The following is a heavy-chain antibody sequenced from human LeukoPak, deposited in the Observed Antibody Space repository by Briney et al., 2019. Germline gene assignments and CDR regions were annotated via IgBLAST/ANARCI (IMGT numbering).Heavy chain of an antibody. J-gene: IGHJ6*02. V-gene: IGHV3-30-3*01. CDR1: GFTFSSYA. Sequence: GGSLRLSCAASGFTFSSYAMHWVRQAPGKGLEWVAVISYDGSNKYYADSVKGRFTISRDNSKNTLYLQMNSLRAEDTAVYYCAREEDRLRSHYGMDVWGQGTTVTVSS. CDR3: AREEDRLRSHYGMDV. D-gene: IGHD4-17*01. CDR2: ISYDGSNK.